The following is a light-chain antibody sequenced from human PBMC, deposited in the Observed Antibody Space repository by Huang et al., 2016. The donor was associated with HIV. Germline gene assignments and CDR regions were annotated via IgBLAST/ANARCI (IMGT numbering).Light chain of an antibody. CDR1: AGVSKN. Sequence: IVMTQSPVTLSVSPGERATLACRARAGVSKNVAWYQQRPGQTPRLLIHGASTRHTGVPAKFSGRGSGTEFTLTITNLQPEDSAVYYCQHYNNWPPWTFGPGTQVEI. CDR2: GAS. J-gene: IGKJ1*01. CDR3: QHYNNWPPWT. V-gene: IGKV3D-15*01.